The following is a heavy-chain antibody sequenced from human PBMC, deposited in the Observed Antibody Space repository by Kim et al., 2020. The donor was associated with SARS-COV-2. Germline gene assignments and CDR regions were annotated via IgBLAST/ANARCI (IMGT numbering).Heavy chain of an antibody. CDR1: GFTFSSYA. V-gene: IGHV3-30-3*01. CDR3: ARCDFQGGGTYYNYYGMDV. CDR2: ISYDGSNK. D-gene: IGHD2-15*01. Sequence: GGSLRLSCAASGFTFSSYAMHWVRQAPGKGLEWVAVISYDGSNKYYADSVKGRFTISRDNSKNTLYLQMNSLRAEDTAVYYCARCDFQGGGTYYNYYGMDVWGPRTTVTVSS. J-gene: IGHJ6*02.